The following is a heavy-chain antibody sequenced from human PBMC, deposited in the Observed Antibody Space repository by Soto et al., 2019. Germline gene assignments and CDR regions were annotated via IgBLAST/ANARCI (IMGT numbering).Heavy chain of an antibody. D-gene: IGHD6-6*01. CDR1: GFTFSDHG. Sequence: SCVGSGFTFSDHGMSWVRQAPGKGLEWVSAISGSVGSTFYADSVKGRFTISRDNSKNTLYLQMNSLRDEDTAVYYCAKDRTIAARNYDEWGQGVLVTVSS. J-gene: IGHJ4*02. CDR3: AKDRTIAARNYDE. CDR2: ISGSVGST. V-gene: IGHV3-23*01.